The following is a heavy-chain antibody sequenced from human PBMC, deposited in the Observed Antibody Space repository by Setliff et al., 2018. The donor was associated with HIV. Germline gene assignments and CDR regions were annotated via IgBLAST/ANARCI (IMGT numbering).Heavy chain of an antibody. J-gene: IGHJ6*03. CDR3: ARVSCSSWYSIPRYYYYSMDV. CDR2: IYSSGAT. V-gene: IGHV4-61*10. D-gene: IGHD6-13*01. Sequence: PSETLSLTCTVSGGSISSGSYYWSWLRQPAGKGLEWVGTIYSSGATHYNPSLKSRVVISVDTSKNQFSLRLRSVTAADTAVYYCARVSCSSWYSIPRYYYYSMDVWGNGTTVTVSS. CDR1: GGSISSGSYY.